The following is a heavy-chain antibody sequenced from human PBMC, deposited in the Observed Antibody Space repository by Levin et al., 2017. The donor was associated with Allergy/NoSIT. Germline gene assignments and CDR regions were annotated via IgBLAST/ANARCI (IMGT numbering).Heavy chain of an antibody. D-gene: IGHD6-19*01. CDR2: ISSSGSTI. Sequence: GGSLRLSCAASGFTFSDYYMSWIRQAPGKGLEWVSYISSSGSTIYYADSVKGRFTISRDNAKNSLYLQMNSLRAEDTAVYYCARGPWNSSGWYYVRPYYFDYWGQGTLVTVSS. CDR3: ARGPWNSSGWYYVRPYYFDY. J-gene: IGHJ4*02. CDR1: GFTFSDYY. V-gene: IGHV3-11*01.